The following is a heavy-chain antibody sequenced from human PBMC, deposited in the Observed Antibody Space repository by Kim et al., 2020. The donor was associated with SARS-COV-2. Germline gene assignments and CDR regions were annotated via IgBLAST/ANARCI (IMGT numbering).Heavy chain of an antibody. D-gene: IGHD3-22*01. CDR1: GGSISSYY. CDR3: ARDRDYYDSSGYFFHAFDI. Sequence: SETLSLTCTVSGGSISSYYWSWIRQPAGKGLEWVGRIYTSGSTNYNPSLKSRVTMSVDTSKNQFSLKLSSVTAADTAVYYCARDRDYYDSSGYFFHAFDIWGQGTMVTVSS. CDR2: IYTSGST. J-gene: IGHJ3*02. V-gene: IGHV4-4*07.